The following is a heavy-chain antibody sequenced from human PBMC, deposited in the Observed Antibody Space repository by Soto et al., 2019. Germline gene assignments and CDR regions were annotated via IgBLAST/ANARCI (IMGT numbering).Heavy chain of an antibody. Sequence: GGSLRLSCAASGFTFSSYAMCWVRQAPGKGLEWVSAISGGGGSTYYADSVKGRFTISRDNSKNTLYLQMNSLRAEDTAVYYCARHTSSWDAHFDYWGRGTLVTVSS. CDR1: GFTFSSYA. CDR2: ISGGGGST. CDR3: ARHTSSWDAHFDY. V-gene: IGHV3-23*01. J-gene: IGHJ4*02. D-gene: IGHD6-13*01.